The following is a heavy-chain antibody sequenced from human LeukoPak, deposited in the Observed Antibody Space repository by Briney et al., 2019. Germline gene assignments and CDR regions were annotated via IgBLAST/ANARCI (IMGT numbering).Heavy chain of an antibody. D-gene: IGHD2-21*01. CDR2: IYHSGST. CDR1: GGSISSTNW. Sequence: SETLSLTCAVSGGSISSTNWWSWVRPPPGKGLEWIGEIYHSGSTTYDPSLKSRVSISVDKSKNQFSLKLTSVTAADTAVYYRGRNGDYDLDYWGPGTLVTVSS. J-gene: IGHJ4*02. V-gene: IGHV4-4*02. CDR3: GRNGDYDLDY.